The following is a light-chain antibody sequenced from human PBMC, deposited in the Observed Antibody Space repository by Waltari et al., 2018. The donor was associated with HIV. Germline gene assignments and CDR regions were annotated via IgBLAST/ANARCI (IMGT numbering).Light chain of an antibody. CDR1: NIGSKS. V-gene: IGLV3-21*04. CDR2: YDS. Sequence: SYVLAQPPSVSVAPGKTARITCGGNNIGSKSVHWYQQKPGQAPVVVIYYDSDRPSGIPERLSGSNCGNTATLTISRVEAGDEADYYCQVWDSSSDAYVVGTGTKVTVL. J-gene: IGLJ1*01. CDR3: QVWDSSSDAYV.